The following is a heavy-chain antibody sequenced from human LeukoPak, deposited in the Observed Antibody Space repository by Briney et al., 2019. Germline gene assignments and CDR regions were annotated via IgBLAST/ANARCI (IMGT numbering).Heavy chain of an antibody. CDR1: GFTFSDYY. CDR2: ISSSGSTI. CDR3: VRDFGIFGVVTFDI. V-gene: IGHV3-11*04. Sequence: PGGSLRLSCAASGFTFSDYYMSWIRQAPGKGLEWVSYISSSGSTIYYADSVKGRFTISRDNAKNSLYLQMNSLRAEDTAVYYCVRDFGIFGVVTFDIWGQGTMVTVSS. J-gene: IGHJ3*02. D-gene: IGHD3-3*01.